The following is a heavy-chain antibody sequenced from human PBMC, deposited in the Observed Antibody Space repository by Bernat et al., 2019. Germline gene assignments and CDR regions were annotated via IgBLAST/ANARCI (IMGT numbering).Heavy chain of an antibody. D-gene: IGHD1-7*01. CDR1: GGSISSYY. CDR2: IYTSGST. CDR3: ARDVTWNYVSLFDY. Sequence: QVQLQESGPGLVKPSETLSLTCTVSGGSISSYYWSWILQPAGKGLEWIGCIYTSGSTNYNPSLKSRVTMSVDTSKNQFSLKLSSVTAADTAVYYCARDVTWNYVSLFDYWGQGTLVTVSS. V-gene: IGHV4-4*07. J-gene: IGHJ4*02.